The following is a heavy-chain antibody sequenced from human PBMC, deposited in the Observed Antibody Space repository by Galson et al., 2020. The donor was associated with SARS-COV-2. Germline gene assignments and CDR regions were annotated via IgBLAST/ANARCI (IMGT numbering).Heavy chain of an antibody. J-gene: IGHJ1*01. V-gene: IGHV1-18*04. CDR3: AREYDPDGNDNDYLEF. D-gene: IGHD1-1*01. CDR2: IKTYNGDT. Sequence: ASAKVSCKASAYIFDDFGISCVRQAPGHGLEWMGWIKTYNGDTNYAQKLQGRVTMTTDPPTSTVYMQLRSLNFDDTAVYFCAREYDPDGNDNDYLEFWGQGTLGTVSS. CDR1: AYIFDDFG.